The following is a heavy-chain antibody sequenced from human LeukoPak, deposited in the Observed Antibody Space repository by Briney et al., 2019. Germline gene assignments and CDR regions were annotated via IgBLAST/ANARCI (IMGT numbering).Heavy chain of an antibody. D-gene: IGHD3-3*01. CDR2: INPSGGST. V-gene: IGHV1-46*01. Sequence: ASVKVSCKASGYTFTSYDINWVRQAPGQGLEWMGIINPSGGSTSYAQKFQGRVTMTRDMSTSTVYMELSSLRSEDTAVYYCARIDGDFWSRLNAFDIWGQGTMVTVSS. CDR3: ARIDGDFWSRLNAFDI. CDR1: GYTFTSYD. J-gene: IGHJ3*02.